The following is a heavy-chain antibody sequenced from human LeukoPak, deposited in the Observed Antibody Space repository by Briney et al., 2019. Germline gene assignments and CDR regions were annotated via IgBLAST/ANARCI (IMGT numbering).Heavy chain of an antibody. Sequence: AGGSLRLSCAASGFTFNDYGMSWVRQAPGKGLEWVSGINWNGGRTGYADSMKGRFIISRDNAKNSLYLQVNSLRAEDTALYYCARNFGVGDSSGPYYWGQGTLVTVSS. V-gene: IGHV3-20*04. J-gene: IGHJ4*02. CDR3: ARNFGVGDSSGPYY. CDR1: GFTFNDYG. CDR2: INWNGGRT. D-gene: IGHD3-22*01.